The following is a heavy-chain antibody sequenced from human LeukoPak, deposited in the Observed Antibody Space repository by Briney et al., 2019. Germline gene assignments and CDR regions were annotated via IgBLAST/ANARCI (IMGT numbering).Heavy chain of an antibody. CDR3: ARVLTMVRGAFNWFDP. CDR1: CYTISSYG. Sequence: GGSVKVSCKAFCYTISSYGISWVGQAPGERGEWLGWRSAYNGNTNYAQKLQGRVTMTTDTSTSTAYMELRSLRSDDTAVYYCARVLTMVRGAFNWFDPWGQGTLVTVSS. D-gene: IGHD3-10*01. V-gene: IGHV1-18*01. J-gene: IGHJ5*02. CDR2: RSAYNGNT.